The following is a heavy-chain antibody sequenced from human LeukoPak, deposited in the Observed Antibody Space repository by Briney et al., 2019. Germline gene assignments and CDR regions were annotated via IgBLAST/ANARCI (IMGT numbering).Heavy chain of an antibody. D-gene: IGHD3-10*02. Sequence: PSETLSLTCTVSGGSISSYYWSWIRQPPGKGLEWIGYIYYSGSTNYNPSLKSRVTISVDTSKNQFSLKLSSVTAADTAVYYCARPRVRGYYYYYYMDVWGKGTTVTVSS. CDR2: IYYSGST. CDR3: ARPRVRGYYYYYYMDV. V-gene: IGHV4-59*01. CDR1: GGSISSYY. J-gene: IGHJ6*03.